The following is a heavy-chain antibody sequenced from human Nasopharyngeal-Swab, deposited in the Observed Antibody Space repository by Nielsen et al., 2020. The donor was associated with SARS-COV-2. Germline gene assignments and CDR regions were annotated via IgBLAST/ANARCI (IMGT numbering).Heavy chain of an antibody. Sequence: GESLNISCAASGFVFSSVWMSWVRQAPGKGLEWVGRIKRKADGGTVEYATAVRGRFSIPRDDSRNTLFLQMNRLKTEDTAVYYCTTLHRTGWFWGQGTLVTVSS. CDR3: TTLHRTGWF. CDR2: IKRKADGGTV. V-gene: IGHV3-15*01. D-gene: IGHD6-19*01. CDR1: GFVFSSVW. J-gene: IGHJ4*02.